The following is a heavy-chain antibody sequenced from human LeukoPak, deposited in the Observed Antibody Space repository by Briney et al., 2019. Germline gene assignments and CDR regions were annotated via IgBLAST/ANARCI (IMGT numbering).Heavy chain of an antibody. D-gene: IGHD2-2*01. Sequence: GGSLRLSCAASGFTFSSYNMNWVRQAPGKGLEWVSYISSSSRDIFYGDSVKGRFTISRDNSKNTLYLQMNSLRAEDTAVYYCAKDLITSRLYYYYYGMDVWGQGTTVTVSS. V-gene: IGHV3-23*01. CDR1: GFTFSSYN. CDR2: ISSSSRDI. J-gene: IGHJ6*02. CDR3: AKDLITSRLYYYYYGMDV.